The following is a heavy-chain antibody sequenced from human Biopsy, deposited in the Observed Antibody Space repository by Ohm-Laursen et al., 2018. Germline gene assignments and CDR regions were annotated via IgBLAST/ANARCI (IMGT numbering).Heavy chain of an antibody. D-gene: IGHD3-22*01. Sequence: GTLSLTCPVSGGSISNNNYYWGWIRQPPGKGLEWIGSIFYRGSTHYKPSLKSRVNISVDTSKNQFSLKLNSVTAADTAVYYCARDYNTSGYYYVSWGQGTLVTVSS. CDR2: IFYRGST. J-gene: IGHJ5*02. CDR3: ARDYNTSGYYYVS. CDR1: GGSISNNNYY. V-gene: IGHV4-39*01.